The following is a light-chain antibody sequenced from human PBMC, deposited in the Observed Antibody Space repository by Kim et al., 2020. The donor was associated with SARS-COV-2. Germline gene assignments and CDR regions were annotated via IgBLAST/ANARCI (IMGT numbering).Light chain of an antibody. CDR2: DAS. CDR1: QSIRNW. Sequence: DIQMTQTPSTLSASVGDTVTITCRASQSIRNWLAWYQQKPGKAPNLLLYDASNLETGVPSRFSGSGSGTEFTLTISSLQPGDVATYYCQQYNLYSPLTFGGGTKVDIK. J-gene: IGKJ4*02. V-gene: IGKV1-5*01. CDR3: QQYNLYSPLT.